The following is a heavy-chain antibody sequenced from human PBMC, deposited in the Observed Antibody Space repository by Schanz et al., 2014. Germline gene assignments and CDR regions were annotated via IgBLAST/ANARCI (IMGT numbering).Heavy chain of an antibody. D-gene: IGHD3-3*01. CDR2: IYSGVST. Sequence: EVQLVESGGGLVQPRGSLRLSCAASGFTFSDYYMAWIRQAPGKGLEWVSIIYSGVSTYYADSVKGRFTISRDNSKNTLYLQMNSLRADDTAVYYCARDLLVSHYDFWSGNDYWGQGTLVTVSS. V-gene: IGHV3-66*02. CDR1: GFTFSDYY. CDR3: ARDLLVSHYDFWSGNDY. J-gene: IGHJ4*02.